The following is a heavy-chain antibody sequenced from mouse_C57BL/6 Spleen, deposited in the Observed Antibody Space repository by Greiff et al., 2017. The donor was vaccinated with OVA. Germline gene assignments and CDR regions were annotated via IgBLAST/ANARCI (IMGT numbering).Heavy chain of an antibody. CDR3: TTDYGSSYLFDY. CDR1: GFNIKDYY. Sequence: EVQLQQSGAELVRPGASVKLSCTASGFNIKDYYMHWVKQRPEQGLEWIGRIDPEDGDTEYAPKFQGKATMTADTSSNTAYLQLSSLTSEDTAVYYCTTDYGSSYLFDYWGQGTTLTVSS. J-gene: IGHJ2*01. D-gene: IGHD1-1*01. V-gene: IGHV14-1*01. CDR2: IDPEDGDT.